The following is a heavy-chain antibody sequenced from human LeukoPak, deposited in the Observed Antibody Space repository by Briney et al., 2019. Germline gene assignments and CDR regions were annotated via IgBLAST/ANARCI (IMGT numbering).Heavy chain of an antibody. CDR1: GFTVSSNY. CDR2: VSSGGST. D-gene: IGHD5-24*01. Sequence: AGGSLRLSCAASGFTVSSNYMNWVRQDPGKGLEWVSVVSSGGSTYYADSVKGRFTISRDNSKNTLYLQMNSLRAEDTAVYYCARVVPRQYYFDYWGQGTLVTVSS. CDR3: ARVVPRQYYFDY. J-gene: IGHJ4*02. V-gene: IGHV3-53*01.